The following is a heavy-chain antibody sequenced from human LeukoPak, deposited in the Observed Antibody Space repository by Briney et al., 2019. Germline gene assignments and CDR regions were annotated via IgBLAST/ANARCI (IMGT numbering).Heavy chain of an antibody. CDR3: ARDANWNYAY. Sequence: GGSLRLSCAASGFTFSSYAMHWVRQAPGKGLEWVAVISYDGSNKYYADSVKGRFTISRDNSKNTLYLQMNSLRAEDTAVYYCARDANWNYAYWGQGTLVTVSS. CDR2: ISYDGSNK. CDR1: GFTFSSYA. V-gene: IGHV3-30-3*01. D-gene: IGHD1-7*01. J-gene: IGHJ4*02.